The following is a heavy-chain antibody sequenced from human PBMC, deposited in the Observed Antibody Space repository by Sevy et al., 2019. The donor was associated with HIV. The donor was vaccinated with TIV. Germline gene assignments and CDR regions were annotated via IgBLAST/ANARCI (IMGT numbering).Heavy chain of an antibody. CDR1: GYRFTSYW. J-gene: IGHJ4*02. Sequence: GESLKISCKVSGYRFTSYWIAWVRQMPGRGLECMGIIYPGDSDTRYSPSFEGQVTFSVDKSISTAYRQWSSLKDSDTAMYYCARRAPGLDYWGQGTLVTVSS. D-gene: IGHD1-26*01. V-gene: IGHV5-51*01. CDR2: IYPGDSDT. CDR3: ARRAPGLDY.